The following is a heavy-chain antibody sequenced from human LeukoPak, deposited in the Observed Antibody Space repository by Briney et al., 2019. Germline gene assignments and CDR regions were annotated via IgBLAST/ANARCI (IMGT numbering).Heavy chain of an antibody. CDR1: GFTFSSYA. CDR3: ARDFGVYHWDNWFDP. CDR2: ISGSGGST. J-gene: IGHJ5*02. Sequence: PGGSLRLSCAASGFTFSSYAMSWVRQAPGKGLEWVSAISGSGGSTYNADSVKGRFTISRDNAKNTLYLQMNSLRAEDTAVYYCARDFGVYHWDNWFDPWGQGTLVAVSS. V-gene: IGHV3-23*01. D-gene: IGHD5/OR15-5a*01.